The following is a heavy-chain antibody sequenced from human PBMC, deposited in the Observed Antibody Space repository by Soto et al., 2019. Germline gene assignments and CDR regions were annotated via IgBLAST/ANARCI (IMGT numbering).Heavy chain of an antibody. J-gene: IGHJ5*02. CDR2: INHSGST. D-gene: IGHD3-10*01. CDR3: ARGDASDLGSGLLWFGELLSYSWFDP. Sequence: PSETLSLTCTVYGGSFSGYYWSWIRQPPGRGLEWIGEINHSGSTDYNPSLKSRVTISVDTSKNQFSLKLSSVTAADTAVYYCARGDASDLGSGLLWFGELLSYSWFDPLGQPTLVTVSS. CDR1: GGSFSGYY. V-gene: IGHV4-34*01.